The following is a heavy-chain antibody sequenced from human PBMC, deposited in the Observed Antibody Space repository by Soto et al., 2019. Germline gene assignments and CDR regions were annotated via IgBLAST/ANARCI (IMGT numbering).Heavy chain of an antibody. CDR1: GGTFSSYA. J-gene: IGHJ4*02. CDR3: ARGPALYYYDSSGYYLVY. Sequence: SVKVSCKASGGTFSSYAISCVRQAPGQGLEWMGGIIPIFGTANYAQKFQGRVTITADESTSTAYMELSSLRSEDTAVYYCARGPALYYYDSSGYYLVYWGQGTLVTVSS. V-gene: IGHV1-69*13. D-gene: IGHD3-22*01. CDR2: IIPIFGTA.